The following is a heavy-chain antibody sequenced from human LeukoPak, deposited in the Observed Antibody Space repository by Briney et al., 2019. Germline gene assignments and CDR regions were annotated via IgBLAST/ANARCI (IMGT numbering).Heavy chain of an antibody. CDR3: ARDQRWFDP. Sequence: SETLSLTCTVSGGSISSYYWSWIRQPPGKGLEWIGYIYYSGSTNYNPSLKSRVTISVDTSKNQFSLKLSSVTAADTAAYYCARDQRWFDPWGQGTLVTVSS. CDR2: IYYSGST. CDR1: GGSISSYY. J-gene: IGHJ5*02. V-gene: IGHV4-59*01.